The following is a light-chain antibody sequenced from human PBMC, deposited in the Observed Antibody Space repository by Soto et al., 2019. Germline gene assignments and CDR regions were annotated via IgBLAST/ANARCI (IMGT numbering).Light chain of an antibody. V-gene: IGLV1-51*01. CDR3: GTWDSSLSAYV. Sequence: GQKVTISCSGSSSNIGNNYVSWYQQLPGTAPKLLIYDNNKRPSGIPDRFSGSKSGTSATLGITGLQTGDEADYYCGTWDSSLSAYVFGTGTKVTVL. CDR1: SSNIGNNY. J-gene: IGLJ1*01. CDR2: DNN.